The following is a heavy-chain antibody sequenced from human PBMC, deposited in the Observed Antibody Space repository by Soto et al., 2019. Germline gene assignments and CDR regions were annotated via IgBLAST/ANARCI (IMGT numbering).Heavy chain of an antibody. J-gene: IGHJ2*01. CDR3: AREKLGRGLTSFDL. V-gene: IGHV3-13*01. Sequence: EEQLVESGGGLVQPGGSLRLSCAASGFTFSNYDIHWVRQAPGKGPEWVSAIDTGASTHYLGSVRGRFTVSRDNAMGSSFLQMNSLGAGDTAIYYCAREKLGRGLTSFDLWGRGTLVTVSS. CDR1: GFTFSNYD. CDR2: IDTGAST. D-gene: IGHD1-26*01.